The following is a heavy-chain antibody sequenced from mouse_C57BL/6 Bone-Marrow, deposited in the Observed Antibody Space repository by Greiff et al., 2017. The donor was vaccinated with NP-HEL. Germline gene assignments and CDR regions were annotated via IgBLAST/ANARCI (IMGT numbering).Heavy chain of an antibody. J-gene: IGHJ4*01. D-gene: IGHD1-1*01. CDR2: IDPENGDT. V-gene: IGHV14-4*01. CDR3: TTDITTVD. CDR1: GFNIKDDY. Sequence: EVQLQQSGAELVRPGASVKLSCTASGFNIKDDYMHWVKQRPEQGLEWIGWIDPENGDTEYASKFQGKATITADTSSNTAYLQLSSLTSEDTAVYYCTTDITTVDWGQGTSVTVSS.